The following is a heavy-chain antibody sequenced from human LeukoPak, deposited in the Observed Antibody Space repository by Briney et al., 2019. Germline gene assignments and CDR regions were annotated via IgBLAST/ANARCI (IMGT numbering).Heavy chain of an antibody. D-gene: IGHD3-10*01. V-gene: IGHV5-10-1*01. CDR3: ARRQLEYYYGSGSPAGGMDV. CDR1: GYSFTSYW. Sequence: NRGASLQISCKGSGYSFTSYWISWVRQLPGKGLEWMGRIDPSDSYTNYSPSFQGHVTISADKSISTAYLQWSSLKASDTAMYYCARRQLEYYYGSGSPAGGMDVWGKGTTVTVSS. CDR2: IDPSDSYT. J-gene: IGHJ6*04.